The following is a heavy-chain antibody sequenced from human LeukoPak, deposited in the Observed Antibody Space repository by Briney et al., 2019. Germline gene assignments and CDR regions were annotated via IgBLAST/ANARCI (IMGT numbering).Heavy chain of an antibody. CDR2: IYYSGST. CDR1: GGSISSYY. Sequence: SETLSLTCTVSGGSISSYYWSWIRQPPGKGLEWIGYIYYSGSTYYNPSLKSRVTISVDTSKNQFSLKLSSVTAADTAVYYCARAYYYDTSGPSGPFDYWGQGTLVTVSS. D-gene: IGHD3-22*01. CDR3: ARAYYYDTSGPSGPFDY. J-gene: IGHJ4*02. V-gene: IGHV4-59*12.